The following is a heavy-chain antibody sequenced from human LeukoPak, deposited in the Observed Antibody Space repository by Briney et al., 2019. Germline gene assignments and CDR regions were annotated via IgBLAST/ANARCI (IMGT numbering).Heavy chain of an antibody. CDR2: IIPIFGTA. Sequence: SVKVSCKASGGTFSSYAISWVRQAPGQGLEWMGGIIPIFGTANYAQKFQGRVTITADKSTSTAYMELSSLRSEDTAVYYCAREGWLHRGPKVRWGQGTLVTVSS. D-gene: IGHD5-24*01. J-gene: IGHJ4*02. CDR3: AREGWLHRGPKVR. CDR1: GGTFSSYA. V-gene: IGHV1-69*06.